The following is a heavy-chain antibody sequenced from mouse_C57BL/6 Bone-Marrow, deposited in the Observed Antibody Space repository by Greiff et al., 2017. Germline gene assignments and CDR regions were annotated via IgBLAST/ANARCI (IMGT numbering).Heavy chain of an antibody. CDR1: GFTFSSYG. CDR3: ARPGHFDY. Sequence: DVKLVESGGDLVKPGGSLKLSCAASGFTFSSYGMSWVRQTPDKRLEWVATISSGGSYTYYPDSVKGRVTISRDNAKNTLYLQMRSLKSEDTAIYYCARPGHFDYWGQGTTLTVSS. J-gene: IGHJ2*01. CDR2: ISSGGSYT. V-gene: IGHV5-6*02. D-gene: IGHD4-1*01.